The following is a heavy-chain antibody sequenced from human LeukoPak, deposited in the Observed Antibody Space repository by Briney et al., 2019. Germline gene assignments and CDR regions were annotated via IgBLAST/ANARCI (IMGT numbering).Heavy chain of an antibody. Sequence: GGSLRLSCAASGYTFTSYAMSWVRQAPGKGLEWVSSISASDGNTNYAHTLKGRFTISRDTSKNTPYLQLNSLRSDDTAVYYCERPEGAGSGYDFVYCGQGTMVIASS. CDR3: ERPEGAGSGYDFVY. J-gene: IGHJ4*02. D-gene: IGHD5-12*01. V-gene: IGHV3-23*01. CDR2: ISASDGNT. CDR1: GYTFTSYA.